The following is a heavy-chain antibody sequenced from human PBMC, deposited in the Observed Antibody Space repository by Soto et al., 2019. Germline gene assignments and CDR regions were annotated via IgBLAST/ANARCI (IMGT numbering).Heavy chain of an antibody. J-gene: IGHJ6*02. V-gene: IGHV5-10-1*01. CDR2: IDPSDSYT. CDR1: GYILTSYW. CDR3: ARQDV. Sequence: VESLKISCKASGYILTSYWISWVRQKPGKGLEWMGNIDPSDSYTNYSPSFQGHVTISADTSINTAYLQWYSLKASDTAMYYCARQDVWGQGTTVTVSS.